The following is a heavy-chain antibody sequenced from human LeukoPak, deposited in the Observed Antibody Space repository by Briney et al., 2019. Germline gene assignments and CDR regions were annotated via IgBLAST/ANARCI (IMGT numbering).Heavy chain of an antibody. CDR3: TKIEGAASSTTPMDV. CDR2: IRSKDNSYAT. V-gene: IGHV3-73*01. CDR1: GFTFSAYA. Sequence: GGSLRLSCEASGFTFSAYAMTWVRQASGKGLEWVGRIRSKDNSYATAYAASVKGRFTISRDDSKNTAYLQMNSLKIEDTAVYYCTKIEGAASSTTPMDVWGQGTTVTVSS. J-gene: IGHJ6*02. D-gene: IGHD2-2*01.